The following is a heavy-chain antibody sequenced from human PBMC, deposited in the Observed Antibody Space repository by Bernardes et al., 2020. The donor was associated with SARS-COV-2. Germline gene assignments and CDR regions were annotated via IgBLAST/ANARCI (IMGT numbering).Heavy chain of an antibody. CDR1: GDIFSGYY. CDR2: INPNSGGT. J-gene: IGHJ5*02. D-gene: IGHD3-16*01. CDR3: ARDIMPGWFGP. V-gene: IGHV1-2*02. Sequence: ASVKVSCKASGDIFSGYYIQWVRQAPGQRLEWMGWINPNSGGTEYAQQFQGRVTMTRDTSITTAYLELSSLTSDDTAIYYCARDIMPGWFGPWGQGTQVTVSS.